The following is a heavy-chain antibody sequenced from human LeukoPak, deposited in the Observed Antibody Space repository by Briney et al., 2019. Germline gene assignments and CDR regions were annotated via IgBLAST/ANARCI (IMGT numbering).Heavy chain of an antibody. J-gene: IGHJ4*02. V-gene: IGHV3-23*01. CDR1: GFSFSSYA. CDR3: AKEYKSGGWPFDY. CDR2: ISDGGGYT. Sequence: GGSLRLSCAASGFSFSSYAMTWVRQAPGKGLEWVSGISDGGGYTYYVDSVKGRFTISRDNSNNTLYLQMNSLRDDDSALYYCAKEYKSGGWPFDYWGQGALVTVSS. D-gene: IGHD2-15*01.